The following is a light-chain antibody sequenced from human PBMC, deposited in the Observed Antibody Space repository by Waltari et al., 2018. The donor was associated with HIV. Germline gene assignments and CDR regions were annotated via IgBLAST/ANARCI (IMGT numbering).Light chain of an antibody. CDR2: AAS. Sequence: ASVGDRVTITCRASQSISSYLNWYQQKPGKAPKLLIYAASSLQSGVPSRFSGSGSGTDFTLTISSLQPEDFATYYCQQSYSSPWTFGQGTKVEIK. CDR3: QQSYSSPWT. J-gene: IGKJ1*01. CDR1: QSISSY. V-gene: IGKV1-39*01.